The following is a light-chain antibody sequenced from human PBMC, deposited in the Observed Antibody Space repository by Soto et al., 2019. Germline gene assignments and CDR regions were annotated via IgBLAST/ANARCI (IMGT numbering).Light chain of an antibody. CDR2: DVS. Sequence: QSALTQPASVSGSPGQSITISCSGTSSDVGGYDYVSWYQQDPGKAPKLMIYDVSNRPSGVSNRFSGSKSGNTASLTISGLQAEDEADYYCSSYTSSNTLSVFGTGTKVTVL. CDR1: SSDVGGYDY. CDR3: SSYTSSNTLSV. V-gene: IGLV2-14*01. J-gene: IGLJ1*01.